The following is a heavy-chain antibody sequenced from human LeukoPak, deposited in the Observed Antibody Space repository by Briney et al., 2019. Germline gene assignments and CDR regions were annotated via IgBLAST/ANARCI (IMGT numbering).Heavy chain of an antibody. CDR3: AKRGVVIRVILVGFHKEAYYFDS. J-gene: IGHJ4*02. CDR1: GITLSNYG. D-gene: IGHD3-22*01. V-gene: IGHV3-23*01. Sequence: PGGSLRLSCAVSGITLSNYGMSWVRQAPGKGLEWVVGISDSGGRTNYADSVKGRFTISRGNPKNTLYLQMNSLRAEDTAVYFCAKRGVVIRVILVGFHKEAYYFDSWGQGALVTVSS. CDR2: ISDSGGRT.